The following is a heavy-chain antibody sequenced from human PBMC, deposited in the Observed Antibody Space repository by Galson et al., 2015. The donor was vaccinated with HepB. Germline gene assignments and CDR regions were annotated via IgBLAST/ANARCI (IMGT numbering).Heavy chain of an antibody. D-gene: IGHD2-15*01. Sequence: SLRLSCAASGFTFSSYSMNWVRQAPGKGLEWVSSISSSSSYIYYADSVKGRFTISRDNAKNSLYLQMNSLRAEDTAVYYCARDTVVVVVAATLVKHYYGMDVWGQGTTVTVSS. V-gene: IGHV3-21*01. CDR3: ARDTVVVVVAATLVKHYYGMDV. CDR2: ISSSSSYI. J-gene: IGHJ6*02. CDR1: GFTFSSYS.